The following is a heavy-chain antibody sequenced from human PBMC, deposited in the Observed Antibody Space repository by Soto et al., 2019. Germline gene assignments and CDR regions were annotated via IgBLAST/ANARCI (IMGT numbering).Heavy chain of an antibody. D-gene: IGHD3-3*01. CDR2: IYHSGST. CDR3: ARGAYYDFGSGYYWDRRNWFAP. Sequence: SETLSLTCAVSGGSISSSNWWSWVRQPPGKGLEWIGEIYHSGSTNYNPSLKSRVTISVDKSKNQFSLKLSSVTAADTAVYYCARGAYYDFGSGYYWDRRNWFAPWGQGTLVTVAS. J-gene: IGHJ5*02. V-gene: IGHV4-4*02. CDR1: GGSISSSNW.